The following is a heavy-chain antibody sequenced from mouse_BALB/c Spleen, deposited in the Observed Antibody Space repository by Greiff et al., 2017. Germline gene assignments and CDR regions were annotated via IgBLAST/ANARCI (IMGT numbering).Heavy chain of an antibody. D-gene: IGHD2-3*01. CDR3: ARHGGYYVYWYFDV. J-gene: IGHJ1*01. V-gene: IGHV5-12-1*01. CDR2: ISSGGGST. CDR1: GFAFSSYD. Sequence: EVQVVESGGGLVKPGGSLKLSCAASGFAFSSYDMSWVRQTPEKRLEWVAYISSGGGSTYYPDTVKGRFTISRDNAKNTLYLQMSSLKSEDTAMYYCARHGGYYVYWYFDVWGAGTTVTVSS.